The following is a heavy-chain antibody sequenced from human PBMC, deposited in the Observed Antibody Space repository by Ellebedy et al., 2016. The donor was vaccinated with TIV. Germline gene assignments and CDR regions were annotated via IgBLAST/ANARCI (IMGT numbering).Heavy chain of an antibody. D-gene: IGHD1-26*01. Sequence: GESLKISXAASGFTFSSYAMTWVRQAPGKGLEWVSSISGSGVSTFYADSVKGRFTISRDNSKSVVYLEMNNLTTEDTATYYCAREFLGHAPASTDYWGQGTRVTVS. CDR1: GFTFSSYA. J-gene: IGHJ4*02. V-gene: IGHV3-23*01. CDR2: ISGSGVST. CDR3: AREFLGHAPASTDY.